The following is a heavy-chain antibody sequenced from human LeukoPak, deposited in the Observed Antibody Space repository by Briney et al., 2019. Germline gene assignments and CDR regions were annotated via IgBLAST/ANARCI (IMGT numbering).Heavy chain of an antibody. V-gene: IGHV4-39*07. CDR1: GGSISTSSYY. D-gene: IGHD3-22*01. J-gene: IGHJ3*02. Sequence: PSETLSLTCTVSGGSISTSSYYWGWIRQPPGEGLECIGNIYYSGSTYYNPSLKSRVTISVDTSKNQFSLKLSSVTAADTAVYYCARGTGSMIVVVNDAFDIWGQGTMVTVSS. CDR3: ARGTGSMIVVVNDAFDI. CDR2: IYYSGST.